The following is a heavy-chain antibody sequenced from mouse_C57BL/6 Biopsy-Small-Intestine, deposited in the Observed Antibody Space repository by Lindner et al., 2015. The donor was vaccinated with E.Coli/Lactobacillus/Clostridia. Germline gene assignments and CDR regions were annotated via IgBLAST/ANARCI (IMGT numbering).Heavy chain of an antibody. CDR2: MNPQNGAT. CDR3: GRYLTTG. D-gene: IGHD6-1*01. Sequence: SVKVSCKASGYKFQGLLSTTGCDRPLDKGLSGWDGMNPQNGATHYARQFRGRVNMTRDASINTAYMVLSSLKYDDTAVYYCGRYLTTGWGQGTLVTVSS. CDR1: GYKFQGLL. V-gene: IGHV14-4*02. J-gene: IGHJ4*01.